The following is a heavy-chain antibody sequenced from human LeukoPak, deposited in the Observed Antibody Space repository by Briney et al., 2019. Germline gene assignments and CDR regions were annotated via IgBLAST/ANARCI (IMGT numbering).Heavy chain of an antibody. V-gene: IGHV4-59*11. CDR1: GGSISSHY. CDR3: ARGGSGLEPGDYYYYYMDV. Sequence: SETLSLTCTVSGGSISSHYWSWIRQPPGKGLEWIGYIYYSGSTNYNPSLKSRVTISVDTSKNQFSLKMSSVTAAGTAVYYCARGGSGLEPGDYYYYYMDVWGKGTTVTVSS. D-gene: IGHD3-3*01. J-gene: IGHJ6*03. CDR2: IYYSGST.